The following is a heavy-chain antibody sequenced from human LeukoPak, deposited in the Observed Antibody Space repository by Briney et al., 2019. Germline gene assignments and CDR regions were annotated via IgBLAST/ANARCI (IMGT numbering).Heavy chain of an antibody. V-gene: IGHV4-59*01. D-gene: IGHD3-16*01. CDR2: IYYSGST. J-gene: IGHJ4*02. CDR1: GGSISSYY. CDR3: AGGWGYFEC. Sequence: SETLSLTCTVSGGSISSYYWSWIRQPPGKGLEWIGYIYYSGSTNYNPSLKSRVTISVDTSKNQFSLKLSSVTAADTAVYYCAGGWGYFECWGQGTLVTVSS.